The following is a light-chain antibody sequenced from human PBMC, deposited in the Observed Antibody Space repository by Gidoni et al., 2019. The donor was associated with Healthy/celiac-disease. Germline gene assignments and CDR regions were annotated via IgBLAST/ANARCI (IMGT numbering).Light chain of an antibody. Sequence: SYELTQPPSVSVSPGQTASITCPGDKSGDKYACWYQQKPGQSPVLVIYQDSKRPSGIPERFSGSNSGNTATLTISGTQAMDEADYYCQAWDSSTAGVFGGGTKLTVL. CDR1: KSGDKY. J-gene: IGLJ2*01. CDR2: QDS. CDR3: QAWDSSTAGV. V-gene: IGLV3-1*01.